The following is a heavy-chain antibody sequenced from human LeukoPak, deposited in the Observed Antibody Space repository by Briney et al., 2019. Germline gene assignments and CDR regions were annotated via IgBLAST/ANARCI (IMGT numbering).Heavy chain of an antibody. V-gene: IGHV3-21*01. Sequence: GGSLRLSCAASGFTFSTYSMNWVRQAPGKGLEWVSSISSSSTYIYYADSVKGRFTISRDNAKNSLYLQMNSLRAEDTAVYYCARETTIFGSLEDNMDVWGRGTTVTVSS. D-gene: IGHD3-3*01. CDR2: ISSSSTYI. CDR1: GFTFSTYS. J-gene: IGHJ6*02. CDR3: ARETTIFGSLEDNMDV.